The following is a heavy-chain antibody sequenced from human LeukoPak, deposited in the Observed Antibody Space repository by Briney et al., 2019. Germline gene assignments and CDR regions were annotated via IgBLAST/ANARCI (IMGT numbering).Heavy chain of an antibody. CDR1: GFTFRSYA. V-gene: IGHV3-23*01. CDR2: ISGSGGST. CDR3: AKDLGGRNYYGSGSYYYMHV. D-gene: IGHD3-10*01. Sequence: GGSLRLSCAASGFTFRSYAMSWVRQAPGKGLEWVSAISGSGGSTYYADSVKGRFTISRDNSKNTLYLQMNSLRAEDTAVYYCAKDLGGRNYYGSGSYYYMHVWGKGTTVTVSS. J-gene: IGHJ6*04.